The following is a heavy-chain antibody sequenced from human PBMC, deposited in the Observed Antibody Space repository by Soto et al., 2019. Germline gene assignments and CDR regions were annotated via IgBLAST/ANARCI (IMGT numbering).Heavy chain of an antibody. J-gene: IGHJ6*02. V-gene: IGHV4-59*01. CDR3: AGSGVDFWSGYYTGVLYYGMDV. Sequence: SETLSLTCTVSGGSISSYYWSWIRQPPGKGLEWIGYIYYSGSTNYNPSLKSRVTISVDTSKNQFSLKLSSVTAADTAVYYCAGSGVDFWSGYYTGVLYYGMDVWGQGTTVTVS. D-gene: IGHD3-3*01. CDR1: GGSISSYY. CDR2: IYYSGST.